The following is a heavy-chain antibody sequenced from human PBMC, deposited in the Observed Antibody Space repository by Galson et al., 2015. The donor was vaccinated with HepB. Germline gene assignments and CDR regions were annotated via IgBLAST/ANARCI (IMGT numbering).Heavy chain of an antibody. CDR2: IDPSDSYT. Sequence: QSGAEVKKPGESLRISCKGSGYSFTSYWISWVRQMPGKGLEWMGRIDPSDSYTNYSPSFQGHVTISADKSISTAYLQWSSLKASDTAMYYCARQRDVDIVATITRDGHYYYYGMDVWGQGTTVTVSS. D-gene: IGHD5-12*01. CDR1: GYSFTSYW. V-gene: IGHV5-10-1*01. CDR3: ARQRDVDIVATITRDGHYYYYGMDV. J-gene: IGHJ6*02.